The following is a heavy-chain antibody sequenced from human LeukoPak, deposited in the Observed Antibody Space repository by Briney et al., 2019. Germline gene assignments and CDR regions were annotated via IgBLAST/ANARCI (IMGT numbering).Heavy chain of an antibody. D-gene: IGHD2-2*01. Sequence: GGSLRLSCAASGFTFSDYYVSWIRQAPGKGLEWVSYISSSGSTIYYADSVKGRFTISRDNAKNSLYLQMNSLRAEDMAVYYCARDRDLYATIYYGMDVWGQGTTVTVSS. CDR3: ARDRDLYATIYYGMDV. V-gene: IGHV3-11*01. CDR2: ISSSGSTI. CDR1: GFTFSDYY. J-gene: IGHJ6*02.